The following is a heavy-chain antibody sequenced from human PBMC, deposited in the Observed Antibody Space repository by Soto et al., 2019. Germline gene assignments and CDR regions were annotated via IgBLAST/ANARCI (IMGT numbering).Heavy chain of an antibody. V-gene: IGHV3-13*04. CDR3: ARARRGGTGLDS. CDR2: IVTAGET. J-gene: IGHJ4*02. D-gene: IGHD3-9*01. Sequence: EVQLVEFWGGLVQPGGSLRLSCAASGFTFSSYDMHWVRHATGKGLEWVSTIVTAGETYYPGYVKGRFTISRENANNSLYLQMNSLRAGDTAVYYCARARRGGTGLDSWGQGTLVTVSS. CDR1: GFTFSSYD.